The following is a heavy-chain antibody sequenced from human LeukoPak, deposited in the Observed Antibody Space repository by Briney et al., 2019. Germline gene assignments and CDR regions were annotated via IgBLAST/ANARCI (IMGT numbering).Heavy chain of an antibody. Sequence: ASVKVSCKASGYTFTSYYIHWVRHAPGQGLEWMGIINPSGGSTTYAQKFQGRVTMTRDTSTSTVYMELSSLRSDDTAVYYCARGGSSEAFDIWGQGTMVTVSS. CDR2: INPSGGST. V-gene: IGHV1-46*01. J-gene: IGHJ3*02. CDR1: GYTFTSYY. CDR3: ARGGSSEAFDI.